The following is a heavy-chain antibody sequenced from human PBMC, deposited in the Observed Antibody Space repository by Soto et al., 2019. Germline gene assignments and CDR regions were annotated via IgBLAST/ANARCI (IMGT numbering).Heavy chain of an antibody. J-gene: IGHJ5*02. CDR1: GGSFSGYY. CDR3: ARGRRYCSSTRCYRGSWFDP. CDR2: INHSGST. Sequence: QVQLQQWGAGLLKPSETLSLTCAVYGGSFSGYYWSWIRQPPGKGLEWIGEINHSGSTNYNPSLKSRVTISVDTSKNQFSLKLSSVTAADTAVYYCARGRRYCSSTRCYRGSWFDPWGQGTLVTVSS. D-gene: IGHD2-2*02. V-gene: IGHV4-34*01.